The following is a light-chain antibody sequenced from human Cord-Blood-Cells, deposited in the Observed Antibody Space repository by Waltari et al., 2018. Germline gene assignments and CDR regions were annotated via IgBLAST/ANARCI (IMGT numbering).Light chain of an antibody. Sequence: QSALTQPASVSASPGQSITISCTGTSSDVGGYNYVSSYPQHPGKAPKLMLYEVSNRPSGVYNRFSGSKSGNTASLTISGLQAEDEADYYCSSYTSSSTLVVFGGGTKLTVL. CDR2: EVS. V-gene: IGLV2-14*01. CDR3: SSYTSSSTLVV. CDR1: SSDVGGYNY. J-gene: IGLJ2*01.